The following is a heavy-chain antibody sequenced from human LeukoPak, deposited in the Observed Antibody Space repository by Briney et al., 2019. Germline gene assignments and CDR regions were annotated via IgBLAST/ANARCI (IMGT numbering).Heavy chain of an antibody. CDR1: GYTLTELS. D-gene: IGHD3-3*01. CDR3: ATSLRFLEWLPRGNWFDP. J-gene: IGHJ5*02. V-gene: IGHV1-24*01. CDR2: FDPEDGET. Sequence: ASVKVSCKVSGYTLTELSMHWVRQAPGKGLEWMGGFDPEDGETIYARKFQGRVTMTEDTSTDTAYMELSSLRSEDTAVYYCATSLRFLEWLPRGNWFDPWGQGTLVTVSS.